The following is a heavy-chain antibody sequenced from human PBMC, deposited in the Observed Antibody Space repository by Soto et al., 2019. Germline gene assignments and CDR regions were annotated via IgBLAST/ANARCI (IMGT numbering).Heavy chain of an antibody. D-gene: IGHD5-18*01. CDR1: GYTFTSYG. CDR3: ARDGGQLWFPQGYYYGMDV. J-gene: IGHJ6*02. Sequence: ASVKVSCKASGYTFTSYGISWVRQAPGQGLEWMGWISAYNGNTNYAQKLQGRVTMTTDTSTSTAYMELRSLRSDDTAVYYCARDGGQLWFPQGYYYGMDVWGRGTTVTVSS. V-gene: IGHV1-18*01. CDR2: ISAYNGNT.